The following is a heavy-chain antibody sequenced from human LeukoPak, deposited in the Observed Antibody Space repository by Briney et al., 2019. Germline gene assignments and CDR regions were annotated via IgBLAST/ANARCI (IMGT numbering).Heavy chain of an antibody. J-gene: IGHJ4*02. CDR1: GGSINNYY. Sequence: SETLSLTFIVSGGSINNYYRSWIWQPPGKGLEWIGYIYYTGSPNYNPSLKSRVTLSLDRSQNQFSLKLTSVTAADTAVYYCAYGGDAYKTGYWGQGTPVTVSS. V-gene: IGHV4-59*01. D-gene: IGHD5-24*01. CDR3: AYGGDAYKTGY. CDR2: IYYTGSP.